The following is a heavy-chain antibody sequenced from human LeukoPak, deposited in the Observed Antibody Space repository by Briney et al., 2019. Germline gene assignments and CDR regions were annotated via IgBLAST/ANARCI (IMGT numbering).Heavy chain of an antibody. Sequence: GGSLRLSCAASGFTFSSYAMHWVRQAPGKGLEWVAVLSYDGSNKYYADSVKGRFTISRDNSKNTLYLQMNSLRAEDTAVYYCASTYGGTRGGFDYWGQGTLVTVSS. CDR3: ASTYGGTRGGFDY. J-gene: IGHJ4*02. D-gene: IGHD4-23*01. CDR2: LSYDGSNK. V-gene: IGHV3-30-3*01. CDR1: GFTFSSYA.